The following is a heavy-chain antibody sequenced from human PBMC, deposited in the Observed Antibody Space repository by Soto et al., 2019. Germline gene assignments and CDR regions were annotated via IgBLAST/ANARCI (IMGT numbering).Heavy chain of an antibody. CDR2: IYYSGST. V-gene: IGHV4-59*01. D-gene: IGHD3-22*01. J-gene: IGHJ6*02. Sequence: PSETLSLTCTVSGGSISSYYWSWIRQPPGKGLEWIGYIYYSGSTNYNPSLKSRVTISVDTSKNQFSLKLSSVTAEDPAVYYCARDMGWGHQPLHKEKGYYYGSSGYRSGPYYGMDVWVQGTTVTVSS. CDR3: ARDMGWGHQPLHKEKGYYYGSSGYRSGPYYGMDV. CDR1: GGSISSYY.